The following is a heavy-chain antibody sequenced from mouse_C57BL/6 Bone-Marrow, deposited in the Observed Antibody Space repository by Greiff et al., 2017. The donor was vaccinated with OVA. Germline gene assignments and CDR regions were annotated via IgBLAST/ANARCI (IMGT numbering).Heavy chain of an antibody. CDR2: IYPGDGDT. CDR1: GYAFSSSW. J-gene: IGHJ4*01. V-gene: IGHV1-82*01. CDR3: ARDGYYDYGSGYAMDY. D-gene: IGHD2-4*01. Sequence: QVQLKESGPELVKPWASVKISCKASGYAFSSSWMNWVKQRPGKGLEWIGRIYPGDGDTNYNGKFKGKATLTADKSSSTAYMQLSSLTSEDSAVYFCARDGYYDYGSGYAMDYWGQGTSVTVSS.